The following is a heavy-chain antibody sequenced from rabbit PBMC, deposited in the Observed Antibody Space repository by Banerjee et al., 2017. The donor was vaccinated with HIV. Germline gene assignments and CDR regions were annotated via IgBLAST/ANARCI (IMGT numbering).Heavy chain of an antibody. V-gene: IGHV1S40*01. CDR1: GLDFSSSYY. CDR3: TREGDL. Sequence: QSLEESGGDLVKPGASLTLTCTASGLDFSSSYYMCWVRQAPGKGLEWIACIYVGSSGSTYYASWAKGRFTISKTSSTTVTLQMTSLTAADTATYFCTREGDLWGQGTLVTVS. CDR2: IYVGSSGST. J-gene: IGHJ4*01.